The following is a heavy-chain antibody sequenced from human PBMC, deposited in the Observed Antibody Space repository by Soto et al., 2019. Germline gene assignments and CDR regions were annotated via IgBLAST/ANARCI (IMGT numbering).Heavy chain of an antibody. CDR1: GYTFINYD. CDR3: ARAGYCTNGVCYFPWFDP. Sequence: ASVKVSCKASGYTFINYDISWVRKAPGQGLEWMGWISAYNGNTNYAQKLQGRVTMTTDTSTSTAYMELRSLRSDDTAVYYCARAGYCTNGVCYFPWFDPWGQGTLVTVSS. CDR2: ISAYNGNT. V-gene: IGHV1-18*01. D-gene: IGHD2-8*01. J-gene: IGHJ5*02.